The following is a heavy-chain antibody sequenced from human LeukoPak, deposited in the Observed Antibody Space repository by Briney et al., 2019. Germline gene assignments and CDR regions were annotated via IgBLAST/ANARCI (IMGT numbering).Heavy chain of an antibody. CDR1: GYTFTGYY. CDR2: INPNSGGT. V-gene: IGHV1-2*04. Sequence: GASVTVSCKASGYTFTGYYMHWVRQAPGQGLEWMGWINPNSGGTNYAQKFQGWVTMTRDTSISTAYMELSRLRSDDTAVYYCAREVGSYYVYFDYWGQGTLVTVSS. D-gene: IGHD1-26*01. CDR3: AREVGSYYVYFDY. J-gene: IGHJ4*02.